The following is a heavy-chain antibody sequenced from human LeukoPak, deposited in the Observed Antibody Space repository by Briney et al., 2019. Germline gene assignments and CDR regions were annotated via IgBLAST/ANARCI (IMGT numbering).Heavy chain of an antibody. Sequence: SETLPLTCTVSGGSVSSGSYYWSWIRQPPGKGLEWIGYIYYSGSTNYNPSLKSRVTISVDTSKNQFSLKLSSVTAADTAVYYCARAIVVVTDFDYWGQGTLVTVSS. CDR2: IYYSGST. J-gene: IGHJ4*02. V-gene: IGHV4-61*01. CDR3: ARAIVVVTDFDY. CDR1: GGSVSSGSYY. D-gene: IGHD3-22*01.